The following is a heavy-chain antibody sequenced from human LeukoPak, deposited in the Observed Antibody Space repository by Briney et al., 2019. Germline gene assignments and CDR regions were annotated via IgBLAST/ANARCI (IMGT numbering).Heavy chain of an antibody. D-gene: IGHD2-21*01. CDR1: GGSISSGGYS. J-gene: IGHJ4*02. Sequence: SQTLSLTCAVSGGSISSGGYSWSWIRQPPGKGLEWIGYIYHSGSTYYNPSLKSRVTISVDRSKNQFSLKLSSVTAADTAVYYCARAGGDQTLDYWGQGTLVTVSS. V-gene: IGHV4-30-2*01. CDR2: IYHSGST. CDR3: ARAGGDQTLDY.